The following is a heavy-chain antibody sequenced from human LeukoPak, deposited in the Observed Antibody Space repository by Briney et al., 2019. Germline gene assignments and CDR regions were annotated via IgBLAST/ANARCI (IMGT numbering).Heavy chain of an antibody. Sequence: KSGGSLRLSCAASGFTFSDYYMSWIRQAPGKGLEWVSYISSSGSTIYYADSVKGRFTISRDDAKNSLYLQMNSLRAEDTAVYYCASTGSWPQGGAFDIWGQGTMVTVSS. J-gene: IGHJ3*02. V-gene: IGHV3-11*01. CDR1: GFTFSDYY. CDR2: ISSSGSTI. CDR3: ASTGSWPQGGAFDI. D-gene: IGHD6-13*01.